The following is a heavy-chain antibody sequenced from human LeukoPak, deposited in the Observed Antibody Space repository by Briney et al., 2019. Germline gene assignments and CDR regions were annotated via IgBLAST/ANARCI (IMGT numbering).Heavy chain of an antibody. CDR3: ARGSYGSGSSWPFDY. D-gene: IGHD3-10*01. Sequence: GGSLRLSCTASGFTVSSNYMTWLRQAPGEGLEWVSFIYRGGSTYYADSVKGRFTISRDNSKNTLYLQMNSLRAEDTAFYYCARGSYGSGSSWPFDYWGQGTLVTVSS. V-gene: IGHV3-53*01. CDR2: IYRGGST. CDR1: GFTVSSNY. J-gene: IGHJ4*02.